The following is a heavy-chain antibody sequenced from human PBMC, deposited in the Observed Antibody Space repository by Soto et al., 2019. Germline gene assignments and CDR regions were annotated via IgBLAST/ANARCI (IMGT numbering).Heavy chain of an antibody. CDR3: AKDSNKYSSSLRGRYFDY. J-gene: IGHJ4*02. CDR2: ISGGGSNT. V-gene: IGHV3-23*01. CDR1: GFPFSSYV. D-gene: IGHD4-4*01. Sequence: EVQLLESGGGLVQRGGSLRLSCAASGFPFSSYVMSWVRQAPGKGLQWVSGISGGGSNTFYADYVKGRFTISRDNSKNTLLLQMNSLGAEDTAVYYCAKDSNKYSSSLRGRYFDYWGQGIGVTVSS.